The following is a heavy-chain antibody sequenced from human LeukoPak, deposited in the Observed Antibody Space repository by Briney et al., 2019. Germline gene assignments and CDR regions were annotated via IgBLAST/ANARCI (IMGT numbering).Heavy chain of an antibody. V-gene: IGHV1-18*01. CDR2: ISAYNGNT. CDR3: ARGDYSSGWTDFDY. Sequence: SVKVSCKASGYTFTSYGINWVRQAPGQGPEWMGWISAYNGNTNYAQKLQGRVTMTTDTSTSTAYMELRSLRSDDTAVYYCARGDYSSGWTDFDYWGQGTLVTVSS. D-gene: IGHD6-25*01. CDR1: GYTFTSYG. J-gene: IGHJ4*02.